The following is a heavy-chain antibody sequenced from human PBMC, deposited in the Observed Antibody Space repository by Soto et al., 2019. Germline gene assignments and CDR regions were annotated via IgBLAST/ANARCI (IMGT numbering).Heavy chain of an antibody. V-gene: IGHV3-23*01. CDR3: AKDRGVTILADWDSAVDV. CDR2: ISGSGGST. J-gene: IGHJ6*04. CDR1: GFTFSSYA. Sequence: GGSLRLSCAASGFTFSSYAMSWVRQAPGKGLEWVSAISGSGGSTYYADSVKGRFTISRDNSKNTLYLQMNSLRAEDTAVYYCAKDRGVTILADWDSAVDVWGKGTTVTVSS. D-gene: IGHD4-4*01.